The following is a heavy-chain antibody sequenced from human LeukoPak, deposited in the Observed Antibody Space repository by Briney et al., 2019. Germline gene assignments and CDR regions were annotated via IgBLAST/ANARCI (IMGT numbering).Heavy chain of an antibody. J-gene: IGHJ5*02. D-gene: IGHD3-10*01. CDR3: APTWGSESLGWFDP. CDR1: GGSISSSSYY. CDR2: IYYSGST. V-gene: IGHV4-39*01. Sequence: SETLSLTCTVSGGSISSSSYYWGWIRQPPGKGLEWIGSIYYSGSTYYNPSLKSRVTISVDTSKNQFSLKLSSVTAADTAVYYCAPTWGSESLGWFDPWGQGTLVTVSS.